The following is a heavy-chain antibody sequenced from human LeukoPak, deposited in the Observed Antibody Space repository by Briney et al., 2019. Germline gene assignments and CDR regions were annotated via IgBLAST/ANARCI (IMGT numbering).Heavy chain of an antibody. J-gene: IGHJ4*02. Sequence: APVKVSCKASGYTFTGYYMHWVRQAPGQGLEWMGRINPNSGGTNYAQKFQGGVTMTRDTSISTAYMELSRLRSDDTAVYYCAGLYGDYAHYFDYWGQGTLVTVSS. V-gene: IGHV1-2*06. CDR3: AGLYGDYAHYFDY. CDR2: INPNSGGT. D-gene: IGHD4-17*01. CDR1: GYTFTGYY.